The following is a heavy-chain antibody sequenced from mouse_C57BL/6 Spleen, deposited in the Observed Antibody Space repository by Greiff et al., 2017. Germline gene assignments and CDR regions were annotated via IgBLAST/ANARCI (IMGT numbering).Heavy chain of an antibody. CDR1: GYTFTSYW. CDR3: ARDYDYDGGYYYAMDY. V-gene: IGHV1-55*01. Sequence: QVQLQQPGAELVKPGASVKMSCKASGYTFTSYWITWVKQRPGQGLEWIGDIYPGSGSTNYNEKFKSKATLTVDTSSSTAYMQLSSLTSEDSAVYYCARDYDYDGGYYYAMDYWGQGTSVTVSS. J-gene: IGHJ4*01. D-gene: IGHD2-4*01. CDR2: IYPGSGST.